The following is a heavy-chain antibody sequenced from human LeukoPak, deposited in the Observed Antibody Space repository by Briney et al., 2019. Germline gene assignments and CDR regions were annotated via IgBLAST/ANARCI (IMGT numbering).Heavy chain of an antibody. D-gene: IGHD6-13*01. Sequence: SETLSLTCTVSGGSISSSSYYWGWIRQPPGKGLEWIGSIYYSGSTYYNPSLKSRVTISVDTSKNQFSLKLSSVTAADTAVYYCARDGYSSSWYGPRRLPYGMDVWGQGTTVTVSS. V-gene: IGHV4-39*02. CDR3: ARDGYSSSWYGPRRLPYGMDV. CDR2: IYYSGST. J-gene: IGHJ6*02. CDR1: GGSISSSSYY.